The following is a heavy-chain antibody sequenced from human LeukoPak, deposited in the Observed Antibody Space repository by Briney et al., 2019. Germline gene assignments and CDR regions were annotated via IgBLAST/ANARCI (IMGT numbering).Heavy chain of an antibody. CDR2: GDHFGGA. D-gene: IGHD1-26*01. CDR1: GNSVTSYY. V-gene: IGHV4-59*02. CDR3: ARLSDLYNGTYLLDS. Sequence: SETLSLTCTVSGNSVTSYYWSWIRQPPGKGLEWIGYGDHFGGAIYNPSLKSRVTISVDSSKNQFSLWLTSVTAADTAVYHCARLSDLYNGTYLLDSWSQGTLVTVSS. J-gene: IGHJ4*02.